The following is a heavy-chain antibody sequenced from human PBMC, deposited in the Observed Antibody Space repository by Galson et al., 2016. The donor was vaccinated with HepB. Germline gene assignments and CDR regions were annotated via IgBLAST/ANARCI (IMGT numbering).Heavy chain of an antibody. CDR1: EYTFTGYY. D-gene: IGHD6-19*01. Sequence: SVKVSCKASEYTFTGYYIHWVRQAPGQGLEWMGRINPHSGGTNYAQKFQGRVTMTRDTSISTAYMELSRLRSDDMAVYYCAREVIPVAGSGFDYWGQGTLVTVSS. V-gene: IGHV1-2*06. CDR3: AREVIPVAGSGFDY. J-gene: IGHJ4*02. CDR2: INPHSGGT.